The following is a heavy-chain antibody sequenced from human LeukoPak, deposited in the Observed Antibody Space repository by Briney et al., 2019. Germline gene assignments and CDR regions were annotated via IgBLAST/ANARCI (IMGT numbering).Heavy chain of an antibody. Sequence: SETLSLTCTVSGGSISTSSYYWGWVRQPPGKGLEWIGRIYTSGSTNYNPSLKSRVTMSVDTSKNQFSLKLSSVTAADTAVYYCARGDIQLWTYNWFDPWGQGTLVTVSS. CDR2: IYTSGST. D-gene: IGHD5-18*01. CDR3: ARGDIQLWTYNWFDP. J-gene: IGHJ5*02. CDR1: GGSISTSSYY. V-gene: IGHV4-39*07.